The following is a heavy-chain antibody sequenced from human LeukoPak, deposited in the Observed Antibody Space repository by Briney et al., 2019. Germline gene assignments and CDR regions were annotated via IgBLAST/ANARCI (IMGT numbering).Heavy chain of an antibody. CDR1: GYTFTSYD. J-gene: IGHJ6*03. Sequence: ASVKVSCKASGYTFTSYDINWVRQATGQGLEWMGWMNPNSGNTGYAQKFQGRVTMTRNTSISTAYMELSSLRSEDTAVYYCARAGGWVYCYYMDVWGKGTTVTISS. CDR2: MNPNSGNT. D-gene: IGHD3-10*01. CDR3: ARAGGWVYCYYMDV. V-gene: IGHV1-8*01.